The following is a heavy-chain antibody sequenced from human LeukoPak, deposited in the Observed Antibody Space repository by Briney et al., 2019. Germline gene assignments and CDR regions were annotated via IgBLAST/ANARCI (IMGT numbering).Heavy chain of an antibody. CDR2: IVASSGST. V-gene: IGHV3-23*01. Sequence: GGFLRLSCAASGFSISNSAMSWVRQAPGKGLEWVSLIVASSGSTFYADSVKGRFTISRDSSKNTLYLQMNSLRAEDMAVYYCAKGAYDYIEMGYFDYWGRGTLVTVSS. CDR3: AKGAYDYIEMGYFDY. CDR1: GFSISNSA. D-gene: IGHD5-12*01. J-gene: IGHJ4*02.